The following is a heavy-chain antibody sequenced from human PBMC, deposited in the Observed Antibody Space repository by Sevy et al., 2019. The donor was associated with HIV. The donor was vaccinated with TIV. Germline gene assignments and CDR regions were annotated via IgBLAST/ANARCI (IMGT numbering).Heavy chain of an antibody. Sequence: SETLSLTCTVSGGSISSSSYYWGWIRQPPGKGLEWIGSIYYSGSTYYNPSLKSRVTISVDTSKNQFSLKLSSVTAADTAVYYCARHRPGLGATGPFDYWGQGTLVTVSP. J-gene: IGHJ4*02. D-gene: IGHD1-26*01. CDR3: ARHRPGLGATGPFDY. CDR1: GGSISSSSYY. CDR2: IYYSGST. V-gene: IGHV4-39*01.